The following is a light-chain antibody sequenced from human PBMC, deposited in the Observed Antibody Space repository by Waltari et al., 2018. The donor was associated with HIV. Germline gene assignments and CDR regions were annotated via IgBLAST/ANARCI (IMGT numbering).Light chain of an antibody. CDR1: SSNIGSNT. CDR2: SNN. Sequence: QSVLTQPPSASGTPGQRVTISCSGSSSNIGSNTVNWYQQLPGTAPKLLIYSNNPRPSGVPARFSCSKSGTSASLAISGLQSEDEADYYCAAWDDSLNGHVVFGGGTKLTVL. CDR3: AAWDDSLNGHVV. V-gene: IGLV1-44*01. J-gene: IGLJ2*01.